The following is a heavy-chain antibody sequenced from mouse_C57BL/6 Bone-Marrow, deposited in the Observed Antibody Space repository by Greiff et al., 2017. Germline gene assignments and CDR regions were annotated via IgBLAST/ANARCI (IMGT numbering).Heavy chain of an antibody. V-gene: IGHV2-2*01. J-gene: IGHJ1*03. D-gene: IGHD1-1*01. Sequence: VQGVESGPGLVQPSQSLSITCTVSGFSLTSYGVHWVRQSPGKGLEWLGVIWSGGSTDYNAAFISRLSISKDNSKSQVFFKMNSLQADDTAIYYCARDYGSHYRYFDVWGTGTTVTVSS. CDR2: IWSGGST. CDR1: GFSLTSYG. CDR3: ARDYGSHYRYFDV.